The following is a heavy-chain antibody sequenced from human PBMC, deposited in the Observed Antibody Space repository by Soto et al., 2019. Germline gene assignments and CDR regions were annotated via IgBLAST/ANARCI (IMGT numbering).Heavy chain of an antibody. CDR2: INHSGST. CDR3: ARDSYSSGWYYFDY. J-gene: IGHJ4*02. Sequence: SETLSLTCAVYGGSFSGYYWSWIRQPPGKGLEWIGEINHSGSTNYNPSLKSRVTISVDTSKNQFSLKLSSVTAADTAVYYCARDSYSSGWYYFDYWGQGTLVTVSS. D-gene: IGHD6-19*01. CDR1: GGSFSGYY. V-gene: IGHV4-34*01.